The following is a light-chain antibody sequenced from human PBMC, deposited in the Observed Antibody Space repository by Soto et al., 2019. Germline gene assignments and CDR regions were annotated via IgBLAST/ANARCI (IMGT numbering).Light chain of an antibody. V-gene: IGLV2-14*01. CDR2: EVS. CDR1: SSDVGGYNY. CDR3: SSYTSRSIDYV. J-gene: IGLJ1*01. Sequence: QSALTQPASVSGSPGQSITISCTGTSSDVGGYNYVSWYQQHPGKAPKLMIYEVSNRPSGVSNRFSGSKSGNTASLTISGLQAEAEADYYCSSYTSRSIDYVFGTGTKLTV.